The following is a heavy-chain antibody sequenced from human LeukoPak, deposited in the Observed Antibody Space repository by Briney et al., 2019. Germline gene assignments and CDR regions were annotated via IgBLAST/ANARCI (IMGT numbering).Heavy chain of an antibody. CDR2: ISNNGVST. J-gene: IGHJ4*02. V-gene: IGHV3-64*04. D-gene: IGHD2-2*01. Sequence: GGSLRLSCSASGFTFSNYALHWVRQAPGKGLDYVSGISNNGVSTYYADSVKGRFTISRDNAKNSLYLQMNSLRDEDTAVYYCARDHCSSTSCFPRSPYYFDYWGQGTLVTVSS. CDR1: GFTFSNYA. CDR3: ARDHCSSTSCFPRSPYYFDY.